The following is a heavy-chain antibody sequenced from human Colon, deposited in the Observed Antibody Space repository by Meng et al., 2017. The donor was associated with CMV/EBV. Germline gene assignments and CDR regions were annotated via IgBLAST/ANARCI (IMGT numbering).Heavy chain of an antibody. CDR3: AGGSYQAWELLHY. CDR2: IRHSGST. CDR1: GGSLSEDD. V-gene: IGHV4-34*01. J-gene: IGHJ4*02. Sequence: CGPGLLRPSGPLSLTAAVYGGSLSEDDGSWPPHPPGRGLEWIGEIRHSGSTSYSYNSSLKSRVTISIDTSKNQFSLELTSVTAADTAVYYCAGGSYQAWELLHYWGQGTLVTVSS. D-gene: IGHD1-26*01.